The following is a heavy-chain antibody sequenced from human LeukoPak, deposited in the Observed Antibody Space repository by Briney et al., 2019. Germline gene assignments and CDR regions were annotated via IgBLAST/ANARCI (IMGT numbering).Heavy chain of an antibody. CDR3: AKVSYYGSGSYYKNYYYGMDV. Sequence: GGSLRLSCAASGFTFSSYAMSRVRQAPGKGLEWVSAISGSGGSTYYADSVKGRFTISRDNSKNTLYLQMNSLRAGDTAVYYCAKVSYYGSGSYYKNYYYGMDVWGQGTTVTVSS. V-gene: IGHV3-23*01. CDR1: GFTFSSYA. J-gene: IGHJ6*02. D-gene: IGHD3-10*01. CDR2: ISGSGGST.